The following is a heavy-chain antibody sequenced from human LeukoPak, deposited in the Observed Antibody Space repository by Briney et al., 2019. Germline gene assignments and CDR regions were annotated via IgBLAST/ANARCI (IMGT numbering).Heavy chain of an antibody. CDR1: GGTFSSYA. Sequence: SVKVSCKASGGTFSSYAISWVRQAPGQGLEWMGGIIPIFGTANYAQKFQGRVTITADESTSTAYMELSSLRSEDTAAYYCARDGVYGDYEVGVFDYWGQGTLVTVSS. CDR3: ARDGVYGDYEVGVFDY. CDR2: IIPIFGTA. D-gene: IGHD4-17*01. V-gene: IGHV1-69*13. J-gene: IGHJ4*02.